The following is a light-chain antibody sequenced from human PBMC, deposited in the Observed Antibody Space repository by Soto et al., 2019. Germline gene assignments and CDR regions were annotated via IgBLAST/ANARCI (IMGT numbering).Light chain of an antibody. Sequence: DIQMTQAPGYRAASVGERVTITCRASQNIHSFLNWYQQKPGKAPQVLIYGGSALQSGVPSRFSGSGSGTDFTLTISSLQPEDFAHYYCQQTYSNLWTFGQGTKVDIK. CDR1: QNIHSF. V-gene: IGKV1-39*01. CDR2: GGS. CDR3: QQTYSNLWT. J-gene: IGKJ1*01.